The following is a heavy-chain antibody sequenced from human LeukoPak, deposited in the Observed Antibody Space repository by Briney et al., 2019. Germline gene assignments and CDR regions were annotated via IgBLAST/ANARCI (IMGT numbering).Heavy chain of an antibody. V-gene: IGHV3-21*01. CDR3: TRDSGYSSSTWFDP. Sequence: YPGGSLRLSCAASGFTFSSYSMNWVRQAPGKGLEWVSSISSSSSYIYYADSVKGRFTISRDNAKNSLYLEMNSLRAEDTAVYYCTRDSGYSSSTWFDPWGQGTLVTVSS. CDR2: ISSSSSYI. CDR1: GFTFSSYS. J-gene: IGHJ5*02. D-gene: IGHD6-13*01.